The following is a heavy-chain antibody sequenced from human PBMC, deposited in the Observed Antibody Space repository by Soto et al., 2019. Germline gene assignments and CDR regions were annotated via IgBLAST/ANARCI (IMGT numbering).Heavy chain of an antibody. CDR3: ATAVDRGLIISGPSGGFGY. D-gene: IGHD3-10*01. CDR2: IIPVFGTA. V-gene: IGHV1-69*12. CDR1: GGTFSTYA. Sequence: QVQLVQSGAAVKKPGSSVKVSCKASGGTFSTYAISWVRQAPGQGLEWMGGIIPVFGTANYAQKFQGRDTVTADESTSTAYMELSSLISEDTAVYYCATAVDRGLIISGPSGGFGYWGQGTLVTVSS. J-gene: IGHJ4*02.